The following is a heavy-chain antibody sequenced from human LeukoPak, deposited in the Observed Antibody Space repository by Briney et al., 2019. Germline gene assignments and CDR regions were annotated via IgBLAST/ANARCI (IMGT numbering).Heavy chain of an antibody. CDR1: GYTSTSYG. CDR2: ISAYNGNT. D-gene: IGHD1/OR15-1a*01. J-gene: IGHJ4*02. Sequence: ASVKVSCKASGYTSTSYGISWVRQAPGQGLEWMGWISAYNGNTNYAQKLQGRVTMTTDTSTSTAYMELRSLRSDDTAVYYCARDHNNGDYSDYWGQGTLVTVSS. CDR3: ARDHNNGDYSDY. V-gene: IGHV1-18*01.